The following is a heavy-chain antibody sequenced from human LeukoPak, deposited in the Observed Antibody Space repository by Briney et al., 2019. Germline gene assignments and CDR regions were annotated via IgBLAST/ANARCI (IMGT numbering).Heavy chain of an antibody. J-gene: IGHJ4*02. Sequence: ASVKVSCKTSGYTFTSYYIHCVRQAPGQGLEWMGVINPSGGSASYAQEFQGRVTMTRDTSTSTVYMELNSLSSEDTAVYYCARAVGYSSSWKVGDYWGQGTLVTVSS. CDR2: INPSGGSA. V-gene: IGHV1-46*01. D-gene: IGHD6-13*01. CDR3: ARAVGYSSSWKVGDY. CDR1: GYTFTSYY.